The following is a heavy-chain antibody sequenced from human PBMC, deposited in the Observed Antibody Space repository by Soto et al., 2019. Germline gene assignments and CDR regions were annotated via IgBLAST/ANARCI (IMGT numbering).Heavy chain of an antibody. CDR3: FQEEDGIRVVVSVSAFLLNRSSDL. Sequence: KGLEWVAVISYDGSNKYYADSVKGRFTISRDNSKNTLYLQMNSLRAEDTAVYYCFQEEDGIRVVVSVSAFLLNRSSDL. V-gene: IGHV3-30*03. J-gene: IGHJ2*01. CDR2: ISYDGSNK. D-gene: IGHD2-15*01.